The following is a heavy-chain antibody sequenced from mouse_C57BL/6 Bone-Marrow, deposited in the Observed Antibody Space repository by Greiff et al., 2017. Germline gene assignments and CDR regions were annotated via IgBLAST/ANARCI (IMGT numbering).Heavy chain of an antibody. CDR1: GYSFTGYY. V-gene: IGHV1-42*01. D-gene: IGHD1-1*01. CDR3: ARRGSSYSYAMDY. CDR2: INPSTGRT. Sequence: EVKLVESGPELVKPGASVKISCKASGYSFTGYYMNWVKQSPEKSLEWIGEINPSTGRTTYNQKFKAKATLTADKSSSTAYMQLSSLTSEDSAVYFCARRGSSYSYAMDYWGQGTSVTVSS. J-gene: IGHJ4*01.